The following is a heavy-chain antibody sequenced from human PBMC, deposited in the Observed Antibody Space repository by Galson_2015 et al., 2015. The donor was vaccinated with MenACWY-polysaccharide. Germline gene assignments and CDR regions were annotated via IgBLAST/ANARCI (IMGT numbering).Heavy chain of an antibody. D-gene: IGHD6-19*01. CDR1: GFTFSSYG. CDR3: AKDRETGYSSGWSAYYYYGMDV. CDR2: ISYDGSNK. Sequence: SLRLSCAASGFTFSSYGMHWVRQAPGKGLEWVAVISYDGSNKYYADSVKGRFTISRDNSKNTLYLQMNSLRAEDTAVYYCAKDRETGYSSGWSAYYYYGMDVWGQGTTVTVSS. J-gene: IGHJ6*02. V-gene: IGHV3-30*18.